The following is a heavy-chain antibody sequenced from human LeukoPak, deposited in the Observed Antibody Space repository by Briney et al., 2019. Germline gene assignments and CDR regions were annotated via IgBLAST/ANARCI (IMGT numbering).Heavy chain of an antibody. CDR1: GVTFNIYA. J-gene: IGHJ4*02. CDR2: ISSSSDFI. Sequence: SGGSLRLSCAASGVTFNIYAMNWVRQAPGMGLKWVASISSSSDFIAYADSVRGRFTISRDNAKNSLYLQMNSLRADDTALYYCTSVLGTVGGRRNDCRGQGTLVTVSS. CDR3: TSVLGTVGGRRNDC. D-gene: IGHD1-26*01. V-gene: IGHV3-21*01.